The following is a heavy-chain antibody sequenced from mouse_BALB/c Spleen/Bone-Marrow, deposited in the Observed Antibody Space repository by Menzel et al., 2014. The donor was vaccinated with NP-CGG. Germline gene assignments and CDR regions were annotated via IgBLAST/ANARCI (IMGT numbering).Heavy chain of an antibody. CDR2: INPGSSTI. J-gene: IGHJ2*01. CDR3: ARLYYYGLQDY. CDR1: GFDFSRYW. D-gene: IGHD1-1*01. Sequence: EVKLEESGGGLVQPGGSLKLSCAASGFDFSRYWMSWVRPAPGKGLEWIGEINPGSSTINYTPSLKDKFIISRDNAKNTLYLQMSKVRSEDTALYYCARLYYYGLQDYWGQGTTLTVSS. V-gene: IGHV4-1*02.